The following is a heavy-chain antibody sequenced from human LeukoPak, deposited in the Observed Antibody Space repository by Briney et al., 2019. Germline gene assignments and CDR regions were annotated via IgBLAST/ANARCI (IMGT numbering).Heavy chain of an antibody. D-gene: IGHD2-21*01. V-gene: IGHV3-21*01. J-gene: IGHJ4*02. CDR1: GFMFRSYS. Sequence: GGSLRLSCAASGFMFRSYSMNWVRQAPGKGLEWVSSISSSSSYIFYADSVKGRFTISRDNAKNTLYLQMNSLRAEDTAVYYCGRDVWGDRDSYFDYWGQGTLVTVSS. CDR3: GRDVWGDRDSYFDY. CDR2: ISSSSSYI.